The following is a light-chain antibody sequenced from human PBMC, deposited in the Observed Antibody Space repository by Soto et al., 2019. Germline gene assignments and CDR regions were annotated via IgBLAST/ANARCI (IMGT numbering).Light chain of an antibody. CDR1: KLGDKY. Sequence: YELTQPPSVSVSPGQTASITCSGDKLGDKYACWYQQKPGQSPVLVIYQDSKRPSGIPERFSGSNSGNTATLTISGTQAMDEADYYCQAWDSSTASYVFGTGTKVTVL. J-gene: IGLJ1*01. CDR3: QAWDSSTASYV. CDR2: QDS. V-gene: IGLV3-1*01.